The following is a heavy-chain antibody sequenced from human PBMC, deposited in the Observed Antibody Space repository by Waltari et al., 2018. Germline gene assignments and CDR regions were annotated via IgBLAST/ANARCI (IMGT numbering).Heavy chain of an antibody. Sequence: QVQLQESGPGLVKPSGTLSLTCAVSGGSISSSNWWSWVRQPPGKGLEWIGEIYQSWSPHFHPSLKGPVTISVDKSKNQFSLKLSSVTAADTAVYYCATSAPPTHEGAFDIWGQGTMVTVSS. V-gene: IGHV4-4*02. CDR2: IYQSWSP. J-gene: IGHJ3*02. CDR1: GGSISSSNW. CDR3: ATSAPPTHEGAFDI.